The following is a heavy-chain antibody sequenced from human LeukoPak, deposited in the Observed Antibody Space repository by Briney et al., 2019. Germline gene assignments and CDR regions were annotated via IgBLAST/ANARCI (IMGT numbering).Heavy chain of an antibody. V-gene: IGHV4-61*01. D-gene: IGHD4-23*01. CDR3: ARAPPLDYGGNEYYFDY. CDR1: GGSISSGSYY. J-gene: IGHJ4*02. Sequence: PSQTLSLTCTVSGGSISSGSYYWSWIRQPPGKGLEWIGYIYYSGSTNYNPSLKSRVTISVDTSKNQFSLKLSSVTAADTAVYYCARAPPLDYGGNEYYFDYWGQGTLVTVSS. CDR2: IYYSGST.